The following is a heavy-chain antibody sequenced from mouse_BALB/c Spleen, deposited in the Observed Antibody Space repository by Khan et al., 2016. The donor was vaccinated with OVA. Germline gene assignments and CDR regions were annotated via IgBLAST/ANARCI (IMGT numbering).Heavy chain of an antibody. Sequence: VQLKESGPELVKPGTSVKVSCKASGYSFTDYNMFWVKQSHGKSLEWIGYIDPYNGDTNYNQRFKGKATLTVDKSYSTAFMPLNSLTSEDSAVYYCALIYYYGSGFDYWGQGTTLTVAS. D-gene: IGHD1-1*01. CDR1: GYSFTDYN. CDR3: ALIYYYGSGFDY. CDR2: IDPYNGDT. J-gene: IGHJ2*01. V-gene: IGHV1S135*01.